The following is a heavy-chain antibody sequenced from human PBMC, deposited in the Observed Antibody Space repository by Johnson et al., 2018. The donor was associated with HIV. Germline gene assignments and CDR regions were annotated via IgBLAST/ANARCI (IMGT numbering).Heavy chain of an antibody. D-gene: IGHD6-13*01. CDR2: IWYDGSNR. J-gene: IGHJ3*02. Sequence: QVQVVESGGGLVQPGGSLRLSCAASGFTFSSYWMSWVRQAPGKGLEWVAVIWYDGSNRYYADSVKGRFTISRDNSKNTLYLQMNRLRAEDTAVYYCAKDLYSSSWTNDAFDIWGQGTMVTVSS. CDR1: GFTFSSYW. CDR3: AKDLYSSSWTNDAFDI. V-gene: IGHV3-33*06.